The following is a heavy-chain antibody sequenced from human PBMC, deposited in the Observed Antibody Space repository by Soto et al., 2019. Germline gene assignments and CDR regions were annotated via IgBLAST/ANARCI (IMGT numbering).Heavy chain of an antibody. CDR1: GGSISSSNW. V-gene: IGHV4-4*02. CDR3: ATGVTPNSSGWLAYFDY. CDR2: IYHSGST. J-gene: IGHJ4*02. D-gene: IGHD6-19*01. Sequence: ASETLSLTCAVSGGSISSSNWWSWVRQPPGKGLEWIGEIYHSGSTNYNPSLKSRVTISVDKSKNQFSLKLSSVTAADTSVYYCATGVTPNSSGWLAYFDYWGQGTLVTVSS.